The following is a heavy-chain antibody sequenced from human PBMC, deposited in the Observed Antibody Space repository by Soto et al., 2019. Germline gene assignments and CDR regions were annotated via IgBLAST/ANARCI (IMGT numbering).Heavy chain of an antibody. Sequence: EVQLLESGGGLVQPGGSLRLSCAGSGFIFRNYGMSWVRQAPGKGLEWVSAISGDGTGTYYADSVKGRFAISRDNSRNTLYLQMSSLRAEDTALYYCVWYDVLTGYDHWGQGTLVTVSS. J-gene: IGHJ5*02. CDR2: ISGDGTGT. V-gene: IGHV3-23*01. CDR3: VWYDVLTGYDH. CDR1: GFIFRNYG. D-gene: IGHD3-9*01.